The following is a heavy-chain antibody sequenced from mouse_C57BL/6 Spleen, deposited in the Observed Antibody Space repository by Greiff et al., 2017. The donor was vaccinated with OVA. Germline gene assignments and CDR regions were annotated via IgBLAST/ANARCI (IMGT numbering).Heavy chain of an antibody. J-gene: IGHJ4*01. CDR1: GYTFTDYY. Sequence: VQLQQSGPELVKPGASVKISCKASGYTFTDYYMNWVKQSHGKSLEWIGDINPNNGGTSYTQKFKGKATLTVDKSSSTAYMELRSLTSEDSAVYDCASYDYEEDYYAMDYWGQGTSVTVSS. V-gene: IGHV1-26*01. CDR3: ASYDYEEDYYAMDY. CDR2: INPNNGGT. D-gene: IGHD2-4*01.